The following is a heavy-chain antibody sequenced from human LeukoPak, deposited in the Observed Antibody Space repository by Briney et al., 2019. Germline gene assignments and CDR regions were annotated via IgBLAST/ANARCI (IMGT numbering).Heavy chain of an antibody. V-gene: IGHV1-18*01. Sequence: ASVKVSCKASGYTFTIYGISWVRQAPGQGLEWIGWISAYNGNTNYAQKLQGRVTMTTATSTSTAYMELRSLRSDDTAVYYCRSGWYGSGTDYWGQGTLVTVSS. CDR1: GYTFTIYG. CDR2: ISAYNGNT. CDR3: RSGWYGSGTDY. D-gene: IGHD6-19*01. J-gene: IGHJ4*02.